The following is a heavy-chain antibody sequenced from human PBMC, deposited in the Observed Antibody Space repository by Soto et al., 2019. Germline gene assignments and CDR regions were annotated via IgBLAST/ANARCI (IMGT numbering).Heavy chain of an antibody. D-gene: IGHD6-19*01. V-gene: IGHV4-59*01. CDR3: ARGGWYFAARKNNWFDP. Sequence: PSETLSLTCTVSGGSISSYYWSWIRQPPGKGLEWIGCIYYSGSTNYNPSLKSRVTISVDTSKNQFSLKLSSVTAADTAVYYCARGGWYFAARKNNWFDPWGQGTLVTVSS. CDR2: IYYSGST. CDR1: GGSISSYY. J-gene: IGHJ5*02.